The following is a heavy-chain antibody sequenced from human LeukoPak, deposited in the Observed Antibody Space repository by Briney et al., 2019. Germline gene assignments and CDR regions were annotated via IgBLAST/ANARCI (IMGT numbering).Heavy chain of an antibody. J-gene: IGHJ4*02. CDR2: IYPGDSDT. CDR1: GYSFTSYW. Sequence: GESLKISCKGSGYSFTSYWIGWVRQMPGKGLEWMGIIYPGDSDTRYSPSFPGQVTISADKSISTAYLQWSSLKASDTAMYYCARLSRDGYKPNYFDYWGQGTLVTVSS. V-gene: IGHV5-51*01. D-gene: IGHD5-24*01. CDR3: ARLSRDGYKPNYFDY.